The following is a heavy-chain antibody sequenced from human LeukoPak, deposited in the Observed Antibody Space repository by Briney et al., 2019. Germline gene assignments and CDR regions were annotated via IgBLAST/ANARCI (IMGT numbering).Heavy chain of an antibody. CDR1: GYPFTSYW. J-gene: IGHJ6*03. CDR2: IYPGDSDA. CDR3: ARQSTMVRGVAGYMDV. Sequence: GESLKISCQGSGYPFTSYWIGWVRQMPGKGLEWMGIIYPGDSDARYSPSFQGQVTMSADKSVNTAYLQWSSLKASDTAMYYCARQSTMVRGVAGYMDVWGKGTTVTVSS. D-gene: IGHD3-10*01. V-gene: IGHV5-51*01.